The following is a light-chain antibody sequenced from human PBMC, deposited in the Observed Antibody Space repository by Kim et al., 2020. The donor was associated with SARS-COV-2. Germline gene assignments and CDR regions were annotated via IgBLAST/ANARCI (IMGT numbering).Light chain of an antibody. Sequence: DIVMTQSPDSLAVSLGERATINCKSSQSVLYSSNNKNYLAWYQQKPGQPPKLLIYWASTRESGVPDRFSGSGSGTDFTLTISSLQAEDVAVYYCQQYYSTSRVGGGTKVDIK. CDR1: QSVLYSSNNKNY. CDR2: WAS. J-gene: IGKJ4*01. V-gene: IGKV4-1*01. CDR3: QQYYSTSR.